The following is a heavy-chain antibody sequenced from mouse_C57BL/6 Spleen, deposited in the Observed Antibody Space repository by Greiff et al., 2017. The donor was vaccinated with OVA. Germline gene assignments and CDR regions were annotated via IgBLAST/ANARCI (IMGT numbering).Heavy chain of an antibody. V-gene: IGHV1-53*01. CDR1: GYTFTSYW. CDR2: INPSNGGT. J-gene: IGHJ1*03. CDR3: ARGARSEGYFGV. Sequence: QVQLKQSGTELVKPGASVKLSCKASGYTFTSYWMHWVKQRPGQGLEWIGNINPSNGGTNYNEKFKSKATLTVDKSSSTAYLQLSSLTSEDSAVYYCARGARSEGYFGVWGTGTTVTVAS.